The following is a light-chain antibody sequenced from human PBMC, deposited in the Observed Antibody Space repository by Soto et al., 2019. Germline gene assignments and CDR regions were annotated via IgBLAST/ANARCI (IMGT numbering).Light chain of an antibody. Sequence: QSALTQPASVSGSPGQSITISCTGTSSDVGVYNHVSWYQQHPGKVPKLMIYEVSNRPSGVSDRFSGSKSGNTASLTISGLQAEDEADYYCISYRDTDTFWVFGGGTKLTVL. CDR1: SSDVGVYNH. V-gene: IGLV2-14*01. J-gene: IGLJ3*02. CDR2: EVS. CDR3: ISYRDTDTFWV.